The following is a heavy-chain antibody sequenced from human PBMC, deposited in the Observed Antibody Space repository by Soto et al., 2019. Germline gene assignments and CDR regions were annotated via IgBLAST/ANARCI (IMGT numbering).Heavy chain of an antibody. CDR2: INPTSGVT. CDR1: GYTFTGYY. Sequence: QVQLVQSGAEVMRPGASVTVSCKASGYTFTGYYLHWVRQAPGQGLEWMGWINPTSGVTNYAQKFQGWVTMTRDTSVSTAYMELNRLKSDDTALYYCTREYVGDEAYYFDYWGQGTLVTVSS. J-gene: IGHJ4*02. CDR3: TREYVGDEAYYFDY. V-gene: IGHV1-2*04. D-gene: IGHD4-17*01.